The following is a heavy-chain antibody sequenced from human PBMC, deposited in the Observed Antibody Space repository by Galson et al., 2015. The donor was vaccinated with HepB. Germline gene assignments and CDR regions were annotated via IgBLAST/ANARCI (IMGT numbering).Heavy chain of an antibody. CDR3: ARRAEDYGDYVGY. CDR2: INPNSGGT. D-gene: IGHD4-17*01. J-gene: IGHJ4*02. Sequence: SVKVSCKASGYTFTGYYMHWVRQAPGQGLEKMGRINPNSGGTNYAQKFQGRVTMTRDTSISTAYMELSRLRSDDTAVYYCARRAEDYGDYVGYWGQGTLVTVSS. CDR1: GYTFTGYY. V-gene: IGHV1-2*06.